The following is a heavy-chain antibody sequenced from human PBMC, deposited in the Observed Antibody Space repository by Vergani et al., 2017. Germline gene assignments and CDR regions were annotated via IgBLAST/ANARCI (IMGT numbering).Heavy chain of an antibody. CDR1: GGSISSYY. Sequence: QVQLQESGPGLVKPSETLSLTCTVSGGSISSYYWSWIRQPPGKGLEWIGYIYYSGSTNYNPSLKSRVTISVDTSKNQFSLKLSSVTAADTAVYYCARGGHYDILTGYFQVGDDYYYYGMDVWGQGTTVTVSS. CDR2: IYYSGST. V-gene: IGHV4-59*08. D-gene: IGHD3-9*01. CDR3: ARGGHYDILTGYFQVGDDYYYYGMDV. J-gene: IGHJ6*02.